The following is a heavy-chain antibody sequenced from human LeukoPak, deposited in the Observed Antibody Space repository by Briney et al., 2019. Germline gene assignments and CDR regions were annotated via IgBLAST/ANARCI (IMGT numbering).Heavy chain of an antibody. J-gene: IGHJ4*02. CDR2: IYYSGST. CDR3: ARRAPTVTYDY. V-gene: IGHV4-39*01. CDR1: GGSISSSSYY. Sequence: PSETLSLTCTVSGGSISSSSYYWGWIRQPPGKGLEWIGSIYYSGSTYYNPSLKSRVTISVDTSKNQFSLKLSSVTAADTAVYYCARRAPTVTYDYWGQGTLVTVSS. D-gene: IGHD4-17*01.